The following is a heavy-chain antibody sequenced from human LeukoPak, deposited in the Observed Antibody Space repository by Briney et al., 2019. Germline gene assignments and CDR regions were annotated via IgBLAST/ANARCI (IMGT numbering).Heavy chain of an antibody. J-gene: IGHJ4*02. CDR1: GYTFAAYG. D-gene: IGHD2-21*02. V-gene: IGHV1-18*01. Sequence: ASVKVSCKASGYTFAAYGISWVRQAPGQGLEWMGWISTYNGNTNYAQNLQGRVVMTTDTSASTAYMELRSLRSDDTAVYYCARGVPVTDEYYFDYWGQGTLVTVSS. CDR3: ARGVPVTDEYYFDY. CDR2: ISTYNGNT.